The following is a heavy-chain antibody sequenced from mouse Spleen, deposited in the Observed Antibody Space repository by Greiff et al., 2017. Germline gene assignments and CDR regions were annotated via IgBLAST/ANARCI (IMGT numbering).Heavy chain of an antibody. J-gene: IGHJ1*01. D-gene: IGHD2-2*01. Sequence: QVQLQQSGPQLVRPGASVKISCKASGYSFTSYWMHWVKQRPGQGLEWIGMIDPSDSETRLNQKFKDKATLTVDKSSSTAYMQLSSPTSEDSAVYYCAREGLRQHFDVWGAGTTVTVSS. CDR1: GYSFTSYW. CDR3: AREGLRQHFDV. V-gene: IGHV1S127*01. CDR2: IDPSDSET.